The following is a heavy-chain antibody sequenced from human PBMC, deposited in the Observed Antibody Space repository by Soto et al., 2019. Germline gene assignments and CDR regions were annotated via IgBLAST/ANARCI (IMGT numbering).Heavy chain of an antibody. CDR3: AKRTVGWYFDL. Sequence: GGSLRLSCAASGFTFSSYAMNWVRQAPGKGLEWVSVISGSGGSTYYADAVKGRFTISRDNSKNTLYLQMNSLRAEDTAVYYCAKRTVGWYFDLWGRGTLVTSPQ. J-gene: IGHJ2*01. V-gene: IGHV3-23*01. CDR2: ISGSGGST. CDR1: GFTFSSYA. D-gene: IGHD4-17*01.